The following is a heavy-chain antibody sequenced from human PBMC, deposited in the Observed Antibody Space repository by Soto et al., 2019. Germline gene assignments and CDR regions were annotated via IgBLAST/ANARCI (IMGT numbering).Heavy chain of an antibody. J-gene: IGHJ4*02. Sequence: EVQLVESGGGLVKPGGSLRLSCAASGFTFSSYSMNWVRQAPGKGLEWVSSISSSSSYIYYADSVKGRFTISRDNAKNSLYLQMNSLRAEDTAVYYCARDHGIAVAGSIRPYFDYWGQGTLVTVSS. CDR3: ARDHGIAVAGSIRPYFDY. D-gene: IGHD6-19*01. V-gene: IGHV3-21*01. CDR1: GFTFSSYS. CDR2: ISSSSSYI.